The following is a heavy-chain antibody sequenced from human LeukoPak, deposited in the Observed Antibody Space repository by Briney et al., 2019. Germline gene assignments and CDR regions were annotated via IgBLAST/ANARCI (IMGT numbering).Heavy chain of an antibody. V-gene: IGHV3-53*01. CDR3: ASNTPREYYYDSSGPTRGAFDI. J-gene: IGHJ3*02. CDR1: GFTISSNY. D-gene: IGHD3-22*01. CDR2: IYSAGST. Sequence: GGSLRLSCAASGFTISSNYMSWVRQAPGKGLEWVSLIYSAGSTYYADSVKGRFTISRDNSKNTLYLQMNSLRTEDTAVYYCASNTPREYYYDSSGPTRGAFDIWGQGTMVTVFS.